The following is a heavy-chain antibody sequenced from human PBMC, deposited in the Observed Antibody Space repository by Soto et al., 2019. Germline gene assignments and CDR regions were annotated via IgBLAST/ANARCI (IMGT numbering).Heavy chain of an antibody. J-gene: IGHJ4*02. Sequence: PSETLSLTCTVSGGSISSLNYNWAWIRQPPGKGLEWIAIIGSNGLTYYNPSLKSRVTISVDTSKNQFSLRLSSVTAADTALYYCSSGYYFDYWGQGTLVTV. D-gene: IGHD3-22*01. CDR3: SSGYYFDY. CDR1: GGSISSLNYN. V-gene: IGHV4-39*01. CDR2: IGSNGLT.